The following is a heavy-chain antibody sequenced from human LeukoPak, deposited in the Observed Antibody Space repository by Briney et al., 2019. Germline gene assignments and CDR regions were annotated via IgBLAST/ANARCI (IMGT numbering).Heavy chain of an antibody. V-gene: IGHV4-59*08. CDR1: GGSINSHY. CDR3: VRRDPGWNYFDY. J-gene: IGHJ4*02. Sequence: SETLSLTCAVSGGSINSHYWGWIRQPPGKGLQWIGDIFYTGKNNYNPSLKSRVTISLDTSKDHLSLHLTSVLAADTAIFYCVRRDPGWNYFDYWGQGILVTVSS. D-gene: IGHD6-19*01. CDR2: IFYTGKN.